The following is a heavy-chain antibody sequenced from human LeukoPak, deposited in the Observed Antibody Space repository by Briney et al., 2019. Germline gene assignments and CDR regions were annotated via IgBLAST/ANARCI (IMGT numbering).Heavy chain of an antibody. D-gene: IGHD3-10*01. V-gene: IGHV4-30-4*08. CDR2: IYYSGST. CDR1: GGSISSSSYY. J-gene: IGHJ4*02. Sequence: PSETLSLTCTVSGGSISSSSYYWSWIRQPPGKGLEWIGYIYYSGSTYYNPSLKSRVTISVDTSKNQFSLKLSSVTAADTAVYYCARGYYGSETASRDFDYWGQGTLVTVSS. CDR3: ARGYYGSETASRDFDY.